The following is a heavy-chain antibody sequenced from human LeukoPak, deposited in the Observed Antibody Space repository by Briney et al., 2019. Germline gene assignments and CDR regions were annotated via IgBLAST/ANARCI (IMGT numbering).Heavy chain of an antibody. D-gene: IGHD4/OR15-4a*01. CDR1: GGSISSYY. V-gene: IGHV4-4*07. Sequence: SETLSLTCTVSGGSISSYYWSWIRQPAGKGLEWIGRIYTSGSTNYNPSLKSRVTMSVDTSKNQFSLKLSSVTAADTAVYYCARGLEQVLVSYYDYMDVWGKGTTVTVSS. J-gene: IGHJ6*03. CDR2: IYTSGST. CDR3: ARGLEQVLVSYYDYMDV.